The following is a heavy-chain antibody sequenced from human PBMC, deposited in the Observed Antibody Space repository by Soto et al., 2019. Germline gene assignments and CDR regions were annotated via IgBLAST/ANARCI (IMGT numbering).Heavy chain of an antibody. CDR2: IYYSGST. CDR3: ARAPLDWNYVRHSVYRAFDI. J-gene: IGHJ3*02. V-gene: IGHV4-31*03. Sequence: PSETLSLTCTVSGGSISSGGYYWSWIRQHPGKDLEWIGYIYYSGSTYYNPSLKSRVTISLDTSKNQFSLKLSSVTAADTAVYYCARAPLDWNYVRHSVYRAFDIWGQGTMVTVSS. CDR1: GGSISSGGYY. D-gene: IGHD1-7*01.